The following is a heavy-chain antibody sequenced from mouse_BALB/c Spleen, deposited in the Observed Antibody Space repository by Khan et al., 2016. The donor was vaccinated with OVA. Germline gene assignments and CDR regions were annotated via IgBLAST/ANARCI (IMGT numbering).Heavy chain of an antibody. D-gene: IGHD2-1*01. V-gene: IGHV1S132*01. CDR1: GYTFTNYW. J-gene: IGHJ3*01. CDR3: ARGYFGNYEFAY. CDR2: IFPGTGTT. Sequence: VQLQQPGAELVKPGASVKLSCKTSGYTFTNYWIQWVKQRPGQGLGWIGEIFPGTGTTYYNENFKAKATLTIDTSSSTAYMHLSSLTSEDSAVYFCARGYFGNYEFAYWGQGTLVTVSA.